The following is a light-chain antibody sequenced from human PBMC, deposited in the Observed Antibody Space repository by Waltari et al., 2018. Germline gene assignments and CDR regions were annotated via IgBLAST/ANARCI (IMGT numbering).Light chain of an antibody. CDR3: CSAAGSSTSI. CDR1: SSDIGSYHL. Sequence: QSALTQPASVSGSPGQSITISCTGTSSDIGSYHLVSWYQQYPGTAPKLMGYEVSKRPSGVSNRFSGSKSGNTASLTISGLQAEDEADYYCCSAAGSSTSIFGGGTKLTVL. J-gene: IGLJ2*01. CDR2: EVS. V-gene: IGLV2-23*02.